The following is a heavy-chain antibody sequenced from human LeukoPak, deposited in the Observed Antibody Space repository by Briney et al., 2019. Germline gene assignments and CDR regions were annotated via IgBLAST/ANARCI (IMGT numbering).Heavy chain of an antibody. Sequence: SETLSLTCAVSGGSISSGGYSWSWIRQPPGKGPEWIGYIYHSGSTYYNPSLKSRVTISVDRSKNQFSLKLSSVTAADTAVYYCARASRGSARDAFDIWGQGTMVTVSS. CDR3: ARASRGSARDAFDI. D-gene: IGHD5-12*01. V-gene: IGHV4-30-2*01. CDR2: IYHSGST. J-gene: IGHJ3*02. CDR1: GGSISSGGYS.